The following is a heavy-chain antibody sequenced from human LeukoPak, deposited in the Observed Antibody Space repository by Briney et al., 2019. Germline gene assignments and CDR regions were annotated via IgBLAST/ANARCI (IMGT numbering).Heavy chain of an antibody. CDR2: IRYNGKNK. V-gene: IGHV3-30*02. J-gene: IGHJ4*02. CDR1: GFTLSTYA. CDR3: VRDPSNSGWAFDY. D-gene: IGHD6-19*01. Sequence: GGSLRLSCAASGFTLSTYAMHWVRQAPGKGLEWVAMIRYNGKNKHYADSVKGRFTISRDNSKNTLDLQMNSLRADDTAVYYCVRDPSNSGWAFDYWGQGTLVTVSS.